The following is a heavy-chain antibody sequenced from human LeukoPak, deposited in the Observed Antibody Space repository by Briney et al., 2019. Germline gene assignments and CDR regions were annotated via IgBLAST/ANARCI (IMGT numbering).Heavy chain of an antibody. J-gene: IGHJ6*02. D-gene: IGHD1-14*01. Sequence: GGSLRLSCAASGFTVSSNYMSWVRQAPGKGLEWVAVIWYDGSNKYYADSVKGRFIISRDNSKNTLYLQMNSLRDEDTAVYYCAREMNTGIYYRMDVWGQGTTVTVSS. V-gene: IGHV3-33*08. CDR3: AREMNTGIYYRMDV. CDR1: GFTVSSNY. CDR2: IWYDGSNK.